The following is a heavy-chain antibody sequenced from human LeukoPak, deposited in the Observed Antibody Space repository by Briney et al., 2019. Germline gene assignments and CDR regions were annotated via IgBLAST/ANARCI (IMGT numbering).Heavy chain of an antibody. D-gene: IGHD3-9*01. CDR1: GFTFSNYA. CDR2: IYSGGST. CDR3: ARDLNDILTGYYTDY. V-gene: IGHV3-66*01. J-gene: IGHJ4*02. Sequence: GGSLRLSCAASGFTFSNYAMSWVRQAPGKGLEWVSVIYSGGSTYYADSVKGRFTISRDNSKNTLYLQMNSLRAEDTAVYYCARDLNDILTGYYTDYWGQGTLVTVSS.